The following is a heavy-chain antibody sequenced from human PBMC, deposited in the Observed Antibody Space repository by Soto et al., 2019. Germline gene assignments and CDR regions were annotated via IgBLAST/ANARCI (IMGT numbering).Heavy chain of an antibody. V-gene: IGHV1-69*12. CDR3: ARSRVVAASDYYYYAMDA. CDR2: IIPMFGTP. Sequence: QVQLVQSGAEVKKPGSSVKVSCKASAGTFRSYAMTWVRQAPGQGLEWMGGIIPMFGTPNYAQKFQGRVTITADESTSTAYMAVSSLRSEDTAVYYCARSRVVAASDYYYYAMDAWGQGTTVTVSS. J-gene: IGHJ6*02. CDR1: AGTFRSYA. D-gene: IGHD2-15*01.